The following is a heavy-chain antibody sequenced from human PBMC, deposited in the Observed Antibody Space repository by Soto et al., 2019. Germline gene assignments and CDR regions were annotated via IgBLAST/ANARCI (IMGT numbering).Heavy chain of an antibody. CDR1: GFTFSSYA. D-gene: IGHD2-8*01. J-gene: IGHJ4*02. Sequence: EVQLLESGGGLVQPGGSLRLSCAASGFTFSSYAMSWVRQAPGKGLEWVSGISGSGGSTYYADSVKGRFTISRDNSKNSLFVQMNSLRVEDTAVYYCAKVGIYCTNGVCRGDWAQGTLVTVSS. V-gene: IGHV3-23*01. CDR3: AKVGIYCTNGVCRGD. CDR2: ISGSGGST.